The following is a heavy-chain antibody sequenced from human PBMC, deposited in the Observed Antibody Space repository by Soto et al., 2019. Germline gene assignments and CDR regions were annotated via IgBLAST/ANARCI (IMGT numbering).Heavy chain of an antibody. CDR3: EREAGGSYLSAFDI. CDR2: IGTAGDT. Sequence: GGSPIVSCASAGVNFSCYYIHLVSQITGKGLEWVSAIGTAGDTYYPGSVKGRFTISRENAKNSLYLQMNSLRAGDTAVYYCEREAGGSYLSAFDIWGQGTMVTGSS. CDR1: GVNFSCYY. V-gene: IGHV3-13*04. J-gene: IGHJ3*02. D-gene: IGHD1-26*01.